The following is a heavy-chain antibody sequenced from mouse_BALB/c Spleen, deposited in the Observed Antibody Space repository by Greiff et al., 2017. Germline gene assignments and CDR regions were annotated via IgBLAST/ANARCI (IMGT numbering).Heavy chain of an antibody. V-gene: IGHV3-2*02. CDR2: ISYSGST. J-gene: IGHJ3*01. CDR3: ARRGAYGYDGSWFAY. D-gene: IGHD2-2*01. CDR1: GYSITSDYA. Sequence: EVKLMESGPGLVTPSQSLSLTCTVTGYSITSDYAWNWIRQFPGNKLEWMGYISYSGSTSYNPSLKSRISITRDPSNNQFFLQLNSVTTEDTATYYCARRGAYGYDGSWFAYWGQGTLVTVSA.